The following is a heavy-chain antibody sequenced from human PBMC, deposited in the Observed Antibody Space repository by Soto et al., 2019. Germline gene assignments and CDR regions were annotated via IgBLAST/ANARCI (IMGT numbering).Heavy chain of an antibody. CDR1: GFTFSSYA. J-gene: IGHJ6*01. Sequence: PGGSLRLSWAASGFTFSSYAMHWVRQAPGKGLEWVAVISYDGSNKYYADSVKGRFTISRDNSKNTLYLQMNSLRAEDTAVYYCARAHSDNYDFWSGYYYGLDVWGQGTTVTV. V-gene: IGHV3-30-3*01. CDR3: ARAHSDNYDFWSGYYYGLDV. D-gene: IGHD3-3*01. CDR2: ISYDGSNK.